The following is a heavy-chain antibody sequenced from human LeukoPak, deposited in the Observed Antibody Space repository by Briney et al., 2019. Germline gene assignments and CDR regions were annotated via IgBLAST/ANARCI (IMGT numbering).Heavy chain of an antibody. CDR3: ARDYRKALQQLVILDWFDP. D-gene: IGHD6-13*01. CDR1: GYTFTSYG. Sequence: ASVKVSCKASGYTFTSYGISWVRQAPGQGLEWMGWISTYNGNTNYAQKLQGRVTMTTDTSTSTAYMELRSLRSDDTAVYYCARDYRKALQQLVILDWFDPWGQGTLVTVSS. J-gene: IGHJ5*02. V-gene: IGHV1-18*01. CDR2: ISTYNGNT.